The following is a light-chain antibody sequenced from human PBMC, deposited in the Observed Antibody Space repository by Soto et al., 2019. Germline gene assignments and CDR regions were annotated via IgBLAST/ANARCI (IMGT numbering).Light chain of an antibody. CDR2: EVN. V-gene: IGLV2-8*01. J-gene: IGLJ1*01. CDR1: SSDVGGYNY. Sequence: QSVLTQPPSASGSPGQSVTISCTGTSSDVGGYNYVSWYQRYPGKVPKLMVYEVNKRPSGVPDRFSGSKSGNTASLTVSGLQDEDEADHYGTSYAGVNNVFGTGTKLTVL. CDR3: TSYAGVNNV.